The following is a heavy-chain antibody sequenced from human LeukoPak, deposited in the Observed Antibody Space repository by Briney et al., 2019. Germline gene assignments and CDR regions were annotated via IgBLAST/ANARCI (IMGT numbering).Heavy chain of an antibody. CDR3: ARAPYRATEYYYYYYMDV. V-gene: IGHV1-69*05. CDR2: IIPVFGTA. Sequence: GASVKVSCKASGYTFTSDDINWVRQAPGQGLEWMGGIIPVFGTATYAQKFQGRVRITTDESTSTAYMELSSLRSEDTAVYYCARAPYRATEYYYYYYMDVWGTGTTVTVSS. D-gene: IGHD5-12*01. J-gene: IGHJ6*03. CDR1: GYTFTSDD.